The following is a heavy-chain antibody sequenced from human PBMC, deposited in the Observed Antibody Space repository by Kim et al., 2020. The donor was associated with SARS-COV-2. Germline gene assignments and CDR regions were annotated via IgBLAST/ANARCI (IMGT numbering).Heavy chain of an antibody. D-gene: IGHD6-19*01. V-gene: IGHV3-20*01. CDR2: INWNGGST. Sequence: GGSLRLFCAASGFTFDDYGMSWVRQAPGKGLEWVSGINWNGGSTGYADSVKGRFTISRDNAKNSLYLQMNSLRAEDTALYHCARVDSSGWYDYWGQGTLVTVSS. CDR3: ARVDSSGWYDY. J-gene: IGHJ4*02. CDR1: GFTFDDYG.